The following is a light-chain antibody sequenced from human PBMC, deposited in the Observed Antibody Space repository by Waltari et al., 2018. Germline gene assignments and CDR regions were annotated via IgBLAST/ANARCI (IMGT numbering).Light chain of an antibody. Sequence: QSALTQPRSVSGSPGQSVTISCTKTNSDIDPFNYVSWYQQHPGKAPKPVIYDVRVRPSGVPDRFSGSRSGNTASLIISGLQPEDEADYYCSSFPGGSLVFGGGTELTVL. CDR3: SSFPGGSLV. CDR1: NSDIDPFNY. J-gene: IGLJ2*01. CDR2: DVR. V-gene: IGLV2-11*01.